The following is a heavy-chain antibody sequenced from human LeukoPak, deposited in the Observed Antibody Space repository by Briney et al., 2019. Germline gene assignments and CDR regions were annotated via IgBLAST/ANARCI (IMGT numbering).Heavy chain of an antibody. D-gene: IGHD6-13*01. V-gene: IGHV3-21*01. CDR1: GFTFSSYS. CDR3: ARGSGATYSSSWYLDY. Sequence: GGSLRLSCAASGFTFSSYSMNWVRQAPGKGLEWVSSISSSSSYIYYADSVKGRFTISRDNAKNSLYLQMNSLRAEDTAVHYCARGSGATYSSSWYLDYWGQGTLVTVSS. J-gene: IGHJ4*02. CDR2: ISSSSSYI.